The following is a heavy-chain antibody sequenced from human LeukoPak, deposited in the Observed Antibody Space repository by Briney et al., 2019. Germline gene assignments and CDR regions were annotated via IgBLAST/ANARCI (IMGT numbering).Heavy chain of an antibody. Sequence: GGSLRLSCAASGFSVSNNYMSWVRQAPGKGLEWVSVIYSGGSTYYADSVKGRFTISRDNSKNTLYLQMNSLRAEDTAVYYCARDPVTDSSSWYVANWFDPWGQGTLVTVSS. J-gene: IGHJ5*02. CDR3: ARDPVTDSSSWYVANWFDP. CDR1: GFSVSNNY. CDR2: IYSGGST. D-gene: IGHD6-13*01. V-gene: IGHV3-66*01.